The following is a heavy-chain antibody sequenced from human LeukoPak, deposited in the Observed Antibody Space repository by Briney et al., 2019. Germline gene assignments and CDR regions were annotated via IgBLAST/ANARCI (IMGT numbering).Heavy chain of an antibody. CDR2: IKQDGSEK. CDR1: GFTFSSYW. J-gene: IGHJ4*02. Sequence: HPGGSLRLSCAASGFTFSSYWMNWVCQAPGKGLEWVASIKQDGSEKYYVDSVKGRFTISRDNAKNSLYLQMNSLRAEDTAVYYCARTLRGTATFDYWGQGTLVTVPS. V-gene: IGHV3-7*01. D-gene: IGHD5-18*01. CDR3: ARTLRGTATFDY.